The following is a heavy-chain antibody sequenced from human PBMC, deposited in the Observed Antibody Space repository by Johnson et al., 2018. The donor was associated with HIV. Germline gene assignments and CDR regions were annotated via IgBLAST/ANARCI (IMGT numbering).Heavy chain of an antibody. CDR1: GFTFSSYD. CDR3: ATTNGYYGSGRGSLFYFDI. J-gene: IGHJ3*02. D-gene: IGHD3-10*01. V-gene: IGHV3-13*01. CDR2: IGTAGDT. Sequence: VQLVESGGGLVQPGGSLRLSCAASGFTFSSYDMHWVRQATGKGLEWVSAIGTAGDTYYPGSVKGRFTISRENAKNSLYLQMNSLRAGDTAVYYCATTNGYYGSGRGSLFYFDIWGQGTMVTVSS.